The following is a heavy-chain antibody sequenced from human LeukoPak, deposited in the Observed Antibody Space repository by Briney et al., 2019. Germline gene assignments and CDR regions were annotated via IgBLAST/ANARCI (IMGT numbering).Heavy chain of an antibody. Sequence: EASVKVSCKASGGTFSSYAISWVRQAPGQGLEWMGGIIPIFGTANYAQKFQGRVTITADESTSTAYMELSSLRSEDTAVYYCARWVHGYCSSTSCYHYYYYGMDVWGQGTTVTVSS. V-gene: IGHV1-69*13. CDR2: IIPIFGTA. CDR3: ARWVHGYCSSTSCYHYYYYGMDV. CDR1: GGTFSSYA. D-gene: IGHD2-2*01. J-gene: IGHJ6*02.